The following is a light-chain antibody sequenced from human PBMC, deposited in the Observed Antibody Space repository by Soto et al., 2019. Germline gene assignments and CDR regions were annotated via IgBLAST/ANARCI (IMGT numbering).Light chain of an antibody. Sequence: EMVMTHSPATLSVSPGERVTLSCRASESVHSNLAWYQQKPGQGPSLLIYYASTRVTGVPGRFSGSGSGPEFNLPISSLQSEDFGVYYCQRYSNWHPTFGPVTKVEIK. CDR3: QRYSNWHPT. V-gene: IGKV3-15*01. CDR1: ESVHSN. CDR2: YAS. J-gene: IGKJ3*01.